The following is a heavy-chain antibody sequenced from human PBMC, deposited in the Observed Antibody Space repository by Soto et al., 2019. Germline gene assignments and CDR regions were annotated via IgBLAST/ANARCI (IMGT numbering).Heavy chain of an antibody. CDR2: ISYDGSNK. J-gene: IGHJ4*02. Sequence: GGSLRLSCAASGFTFSSYGMHWVRQAPGKGLEWVAVISYDGSNKYYADSVKGRFTISRDNSKNTLYLQMNSLRAEDTAVYYCAKMSPNYYGSSGYYPDYWGQGTLVTVSS. CDR1: GFTFSSYG. V-gene: IGHV3-30*18. CDR3: AKMSPNYYGSSGYYPDY. D-gene: IGHD3-22*01.